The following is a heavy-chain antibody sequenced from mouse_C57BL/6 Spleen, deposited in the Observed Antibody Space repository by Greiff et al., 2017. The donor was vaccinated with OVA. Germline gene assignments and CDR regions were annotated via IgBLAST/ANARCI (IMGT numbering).Heavy chain of an antibody. D-gene: IGHD1-1*01. CDR1: GYTFTSYW. V-gene: IGHV1-61*01. CDR3: ARGDYGSSCYYFDY. J-gene: IGHJ2*01. Sequence: VQLQQPGAELVRPGSSVKLSCKASGYTFTSYWMDWVKQRPGQGLEWIGNIYPSDSETPYNQKFKDQATLTVDKSSRTASMQLSSLTSEDSAVYYCARGDYGSSCYYFDYWGQGTTLTGSS. CDR2: IYPSDSET.